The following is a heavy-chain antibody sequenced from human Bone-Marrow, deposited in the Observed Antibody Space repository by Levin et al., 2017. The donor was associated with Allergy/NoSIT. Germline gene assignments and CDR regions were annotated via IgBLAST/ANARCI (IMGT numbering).Heavy chain of an antibody. V-gene: IGHV3-53*01. D-gene: IGHD5-18*01. CDR1: GLTINNNY. Sequence: GESLKISCATSGLTINNNYMTWVRQAPGKGLEWVSIIFSGGDTYYADSVQGRFNISRDTSKNMLYLHMKSLRGEDTAVYYCARGYSSGIWFDPWGQGTLVTVSS. CDR3: ARGYSSGIWFDP. CDR2: IFSGGDT. J-gene: IGHJ5*02.